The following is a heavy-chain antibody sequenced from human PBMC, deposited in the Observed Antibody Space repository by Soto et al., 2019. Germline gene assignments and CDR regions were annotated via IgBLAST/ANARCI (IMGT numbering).Heavy chain of an antibody. CDR2: ISAYNGNT. J-gene: IGHJ4*02. V-gene: IGHV1-18*04. D-gene: IGHD3-10*01. CDR3: ARDPQWFGELSQKYYFDY. CDR1: GYTFTSYG. Sequence: ASVKGSCKASGYTFTSYGISWVRQAPGQGLEWMGWISAYNGNTNYAQKLQGRVTMTTDTSTSTAYMELRSLRSDDTAVYYCARDPQWFGELSQKYYFDYWGQGTLVTVSS.